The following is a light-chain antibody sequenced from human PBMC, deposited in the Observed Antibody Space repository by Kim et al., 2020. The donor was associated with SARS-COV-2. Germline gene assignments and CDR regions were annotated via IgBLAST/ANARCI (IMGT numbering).Light chain of an antibody. CDR3: QSYDISNQV. J-gene: IGLJ3*02. Sequence: GKTVTISCTRSSGSIASNYVQWYQQRPGSSPTTVIYEDYQRPSGVPDRFSGSIDSSSNSASLTISGLKTEDEADYYCQSYDISNQVFGGGTQLTVL. V-gene: IGLV6-57*01. CDR1: SGSIASNY. CDR2: EDY.